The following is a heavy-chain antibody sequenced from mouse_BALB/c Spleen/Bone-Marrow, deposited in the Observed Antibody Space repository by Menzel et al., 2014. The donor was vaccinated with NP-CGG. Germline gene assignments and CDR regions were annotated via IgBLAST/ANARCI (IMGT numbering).Heavy chain of an antibody. CDR2: IAPGSGNI. CDR1: GYTFTSYW. D-gene: IGHD1-1*01. V-gene: IGHV1S41*01. Sequence: DLVKPGASVKLSCKASGYTFTSYWINWAKQRPGQGLEWIGRIAPGSGNIYYNEMFKVKATLTVDASSSTAYIQLSSLSSEDSAVYFCARSYYVSSPYAMDYWGQGTSVTVSS. CDR3: ARSYYVSSPYAMDY. J-gene: IGHJ4*01.